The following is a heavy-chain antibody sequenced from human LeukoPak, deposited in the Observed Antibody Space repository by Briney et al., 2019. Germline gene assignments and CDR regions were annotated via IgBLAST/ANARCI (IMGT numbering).Heavy chain of an antibody. CDR3: ARGPGRYCSGGSCYNYFDY. Sequence: AGGSLRLSCAASGFTVSSNYMSWVRQAPGKGLEWVSVIYSGGDTYYADSVKGRFTISRDNSKNTLYLQMNSLRAEDTAVYYCARGPGRYCSGGSCYNYFDYWGQGTLVTVSS. D-gene: IGHD2-15*01. CDR1: GFTVSSNY. J-gene: IGHJ4*02. CDR2: IYSGGDT. V-gene: IGHV3-53*01.